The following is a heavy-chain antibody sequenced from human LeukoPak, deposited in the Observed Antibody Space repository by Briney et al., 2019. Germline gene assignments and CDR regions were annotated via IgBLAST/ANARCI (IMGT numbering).Heavy chain of an antibody. J-gene: IGHJ3*02. D-gene: IGHD3-22*01. CDR3: AREEFYDSSGYYIPDAFDI. CDR2: IYYSGST. Sequence: PSETLSLTCTVSGGSISSGDYYWSWIRQSPGKGLEWIGYIYYSGSTYYSPSLKSRVTISVDTSKNQFSLKLSSVTAADTAVYYCAREEFYDSSGYYIPDAFDIWGQGTMVTVSS. V-gene: IGHV4-30-4*01. CDR1: GGSISSGDYY.